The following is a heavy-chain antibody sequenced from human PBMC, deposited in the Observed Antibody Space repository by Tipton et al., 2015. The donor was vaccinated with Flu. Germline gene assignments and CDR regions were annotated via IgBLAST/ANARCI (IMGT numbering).Heavy chain of an antibody. J-gene: IGHJ6*02. CDR3: ARQVATVNYHYYGLDV. V-gene: IGHV4-59*08. CDR1: GGPISSFY. D-gene: IGHD5-12*01. Sequence: LRLSCTVSGGPISSFYWSWIRQPPGKGLEWIGYIYDTGSTNYNPSLKSRVTISVDTSKNQFSLKLSSVTAADTAVYYCARQVATVNYHYYGLDVWGQGTTVTVSS. CDR2: IYDTGST.